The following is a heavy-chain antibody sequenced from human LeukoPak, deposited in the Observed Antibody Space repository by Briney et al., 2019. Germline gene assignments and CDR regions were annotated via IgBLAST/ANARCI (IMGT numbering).Heavy chain of an antibody. J-gene: IGHJ4*02. Sequence: PGGSLRLSCTTSGFTFSNYWMYWVRQAPGKGLMWVSRIKSDGTGITYTDPVEGRFTISRDNAKNTLYLQMNSLRDEDTAVYYCVRGQTIDYWGQGTLVTVSS. V-gene: IGHV3-74*01. D-gene: IGHD3-3*01. CDR3: VRGQTIDY. CDR1: GFTFSNYW. CDR2: IKSDGTGI.